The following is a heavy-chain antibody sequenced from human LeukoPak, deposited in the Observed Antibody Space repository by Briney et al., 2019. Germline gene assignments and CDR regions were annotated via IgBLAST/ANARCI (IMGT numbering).Heavy chain of an antibody. CDR2: IYYSGYT. CDR3: ARDGRGGRNYFDY. CDR1: GGSISSGGHY. J-gene: IGHJ4*02. Sequence: SETLSLTCTVSGGSISSGGHYWSWIRQHPGKGLEWIGYIYYSGYTYYSPPLKRRVTISVDTSKKQFSLKLSPVTAADTAVYYCARDGRGGRNYFDYWGQGTLVTVSS. V-gene: IGHV4-31*03.